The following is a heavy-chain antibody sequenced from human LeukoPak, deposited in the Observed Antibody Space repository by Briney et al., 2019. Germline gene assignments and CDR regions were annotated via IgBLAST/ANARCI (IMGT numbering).Heavy chain of an antibody. CDR2: IYTSGST. V-gene: IGHV4-4*07. J-gene: IGHJ5*02. Sequence: SETLSLTCTVSGGSISSYYWSWIRQPAGKGLEWIGRIYTSGSTNYNPSLKSRVTISVDKSKNQFSLKLSSVTAADTAVYYCARGIAVAGTVWFDPWGQGTLVTVSS. D-gene: IGHD6-19*01. CDR3: ARGIAVAGTVWFDP. CDR1: GGSISSYY.